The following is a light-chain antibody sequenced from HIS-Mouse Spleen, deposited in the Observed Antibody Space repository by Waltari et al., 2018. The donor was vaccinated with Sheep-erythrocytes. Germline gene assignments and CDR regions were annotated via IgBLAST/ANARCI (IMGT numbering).Light chain of an antibody. CDR3: MQALQTPLT. CDR1: QSLLHSNGYNY. J-gene: IGKJ2*01. CDR2: LGS. Sequence: DIVMTQSPLSLPVTPGEPASISCRSSQSLLHSNGYNYLDWYLQKPGQPPQLLIYLGSNRASGVPGRFSGSGSGTDFTLKISRVEAEDVGVYYCMQALQTPLTFGQGTKLEIK. V-gene: IGKV2-28*01.